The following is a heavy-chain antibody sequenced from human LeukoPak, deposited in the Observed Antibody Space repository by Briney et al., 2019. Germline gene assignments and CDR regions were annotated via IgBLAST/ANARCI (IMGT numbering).Heavy chain of an antibody. D-gene: IGHD2-2*01. CDR3: AAERVYCSSTSCVPFDP. V-gene: IGHV4-34*01. CDR2: INHSGST. J-gene: IGHJ5*02. CDR1: GGSFSGYY. Sequence: KSSETLSLTCAVYGGSFSGYYWSWIRQPPGKGLEWIGEINHSGSTNYNPSLKRRVTISVDTSKNQFSLKLSSVTAADTAVYYCAAERVYCSSTSCVPFDPWGQGTLVTVSS.